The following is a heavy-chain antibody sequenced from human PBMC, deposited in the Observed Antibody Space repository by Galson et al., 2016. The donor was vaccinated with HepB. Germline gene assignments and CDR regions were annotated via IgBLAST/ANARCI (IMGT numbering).Heavy chain of an antibody. D-gene: IGHD2-15*01. CDR3: AKGRSRCRYGNCYSLSDALDV. V-gene: IGHV3-23*01. CDR2: LNGGGAST. Sequence: SLRLSCAVSGISFNEFAMSWVRQAPGKGLEWVSGLNGGGASTFYADSVRGRFTVSRDNPKNTVFLQMNSLRLEDTALYYCAKGRSRCRYGNCYSLSDALDVWGRGTLVTVSS. CDR1: GISFNEFA. J-gene: IGHJ3*01.